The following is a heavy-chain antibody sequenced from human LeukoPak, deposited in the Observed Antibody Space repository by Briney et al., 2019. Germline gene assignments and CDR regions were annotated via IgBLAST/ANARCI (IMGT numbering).Heavy chain of an antibody. V-gene: IGHV4-61*01. CDR3: ARAAYSGSYHSDN. J-gene: IGHJ4*02. D-gene: IGHD1-26*01. CDR1: GGSVNSGSYY. Sequence: PSETLSLTCTVSGGSVNSGSYYWNWIRQPPGKGLEWIGYIYYSGSTNYNPSLKSRVTISVDTSKNQFSLKLSSVTAADTAVYYCARAAYSGSYHSDNWGQGTLVTVSS. CDR2: IYYSGST.